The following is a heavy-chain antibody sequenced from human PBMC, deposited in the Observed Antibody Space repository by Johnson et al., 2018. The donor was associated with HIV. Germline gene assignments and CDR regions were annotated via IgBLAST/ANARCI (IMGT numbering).Heavy chain of an antibody. D-gene: IGHD2-2*01. Sequence: VQLVESGGGLVQPGGSLRLSCAASGFTFSSYWMSWVRQAPGKGLEWVANIKQDGSEKYYVDSVKGRFTISSDNAKNALYLQMNSLRAEDTAVYYCAKGGYCSSTSCSLDDAFDIWGQGTMVTVSS. CDR2: IKQDGSEK. J-gene: IGHJ3*02. V-gene: IGHV3-7*05. CDR1: GFTFSSYW. CDR3: AKGGYCSSTSCSLDDAFDI.